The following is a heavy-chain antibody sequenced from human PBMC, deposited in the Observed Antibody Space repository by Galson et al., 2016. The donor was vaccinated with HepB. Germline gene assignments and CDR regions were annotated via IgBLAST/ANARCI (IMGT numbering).Heavy chain of an antibody. J-gene: IGHJ4*02. V-gene: IGHV3-15*07. CDR3: TTGLRELDY. CDR1: GFSFSDNEAW. D-gene: IGHD3-16*01. Sequence: SLRLSCAASGFSFSDNEAWMNWVRQAPGKGLEWVGRIKSAVDGGATDCAAPVKGRFTISRDDAQNTLYLQMNSLKTEDTAVYYCTTGLRELDYWGQGTLVAVSS. CDR2: IKSAVDGGAT.